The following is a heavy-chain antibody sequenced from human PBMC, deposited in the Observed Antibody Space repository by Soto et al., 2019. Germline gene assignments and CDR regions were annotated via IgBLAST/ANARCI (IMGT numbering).Heavy chain of an antibody. J-gene: IGHJ5*02. D-gene: IGHD3-3*01. CDR2: ISAYNGNT. CDR3: ARYHDFWSGYPRLVP. Sequence: GASVKVSCKASGYTFTSYGISWVRQAPGQGLEWMGWISAYNGNTNYAQKLQGRVTMTTDTSTSTAYMELRSLRSDDTAVYYCARYHDFWSGYPRLVPWCQGTLVTVFS. CDR1: GYTFTSYG. V-gene: IGHV1-18*01.